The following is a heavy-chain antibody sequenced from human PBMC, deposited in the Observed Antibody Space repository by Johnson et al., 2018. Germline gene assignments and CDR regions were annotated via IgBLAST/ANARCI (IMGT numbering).Heavy chain of an antibody. CDR2: IIPIFGTT. Sequence: QVQLVQSGAEVKKXGSSVEVSCKASGGTFSSYAISWVRQAPGQGLEWMGGIIPIFGTTNEAQQFQGRVTITADDPTSPAYMELSSLRSEDTAGYYCARVEYCGDDCYFLYFQHWGQGTLVTVSS. CDR3: ARVEYCGDDCYFLYFQH. D-gene: IGHD2-21*02. J-gene: IGHJ1*01. V-gene: IGHV1-69*12. CDR1: GGTFSSYA.